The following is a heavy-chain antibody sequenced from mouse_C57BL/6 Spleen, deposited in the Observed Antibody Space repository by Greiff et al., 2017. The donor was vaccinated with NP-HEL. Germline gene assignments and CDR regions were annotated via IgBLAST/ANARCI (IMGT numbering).Heavy chain of an antibody. CDR3: ARGTYDYEAMDY. J-gene: IGHJ4*01. D-gene: IGHD3-3*01. V-gene: IGHV1-82*01. Sequence: QVQLKESGPELVKPGASVKISCKASGYAFSSSWMNWVKQRPGKGLEWIGRIYPGDGDTNYNGKFKGKATLTADKSSSTAYMQLSSLTSEDSAVYFCARGTYDYEAMDYWGQGTSVTVSS. CDR1: GYAFSSSW. CDR2: IYPGDGDT.